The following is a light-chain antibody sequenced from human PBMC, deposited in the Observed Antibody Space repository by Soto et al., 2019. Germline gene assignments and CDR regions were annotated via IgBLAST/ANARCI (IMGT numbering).Light chain of an antibody. CDR1: NIGSKS. CDR2: YDS. V-gene: IGLV3-21*04. CDR3: HVWDSSSDHPVV. J-gene: IGLJ2*01. Sequence: SYELTQPPSVSVAPGKTARITCGGNNIGSKSVHWYQQKPGQAPVLVIYYDSDRPSGIPERFSGSNSGNTATLTISRVEAVDEADYYCHVWDSSSDHPVVFGGGTKLTVL.